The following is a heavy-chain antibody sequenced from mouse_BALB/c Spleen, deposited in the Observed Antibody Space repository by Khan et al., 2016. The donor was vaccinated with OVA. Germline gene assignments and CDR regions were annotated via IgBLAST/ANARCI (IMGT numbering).Heavy chain of an antibody. CDR1: GYTFTTYW. D-gene: IGHD2-1*01. CDR2: INPSTGYT. CDR3: ARRGLYGIFAY. V-gene: IGHV1-7*01. J-gene: IGHJ3*01. Sequence: QVQLKESGAELAKPGASVKMSCSASGYTFTTYWMHWVKQRPGQGLEWIGYINPSTGYTEYNQKFKDKATLTADESSSTAYMQLNSLTSEDSAVYFRARRGLYGIFAYWGPGNLVNVSA.